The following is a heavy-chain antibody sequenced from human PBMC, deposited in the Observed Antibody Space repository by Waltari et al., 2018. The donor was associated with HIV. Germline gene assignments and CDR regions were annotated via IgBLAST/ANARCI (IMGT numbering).Heavy chain of an antibody. Sequence: EVQLVESGGGLVQPGGSLRLTWGASGVTLRRHWMHWVLQAPGKGLVLVSRIESDGASTNYADSVKCRVTISRDNAKNTLSLQMNSLSVEDTAVYYCVRAGRSSDGFDVWGQGTMVTVSS. CDR3: VRAGRSSDGFDV. CDR1: GVTLRRHW. J-gene: IGHJ3*01. CDR2: IESDGAST. D-gene: IGHD6-6*01. V-gene: IGHV3-74*01.